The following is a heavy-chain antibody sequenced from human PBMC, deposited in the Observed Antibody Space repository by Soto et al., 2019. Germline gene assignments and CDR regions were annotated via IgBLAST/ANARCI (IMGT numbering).Heavy chain of an antibody. CDR1: GYTFTRYV. CDR2: VNAGNGNT. D-gene: IGHD4-17*01. CDR3: VSDTVPSGV. V-gene: IGHV1-3*01. J-gene: IGHJ6*02. Sequence: QVQLVQSGAEVKKPGASVKVSCKVSGYTFTRYVMHWVRQAPGQRLEWMGWVNAGNGNTKYLQRFLGRVTITRDTSASTAYMVLCSLRSEDSALYYCVSDTVPSGVWGLGTTVTVS.